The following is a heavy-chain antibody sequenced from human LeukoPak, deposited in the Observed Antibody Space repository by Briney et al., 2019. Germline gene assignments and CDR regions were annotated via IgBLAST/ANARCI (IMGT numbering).Heavy chain of an antibody. CDR3: ARAGYYRFDY. V-gene: IGHV3-74*01. CDR1: RFTFSSYW. Sequence: PGRSLRLSCAASRFTFSSYWMHWVRQAPGKGLVWVSRINSDGNSISYADSVKGRFTISRDNAKNTLYLQMNSLRAEDTAVYYCARAGYYRFDYWGQGTLLTVSS. CDR2: INSDGNSI. J-gene: IGHJ4*02. D-gene: IGHD2/OR15-2a*01.